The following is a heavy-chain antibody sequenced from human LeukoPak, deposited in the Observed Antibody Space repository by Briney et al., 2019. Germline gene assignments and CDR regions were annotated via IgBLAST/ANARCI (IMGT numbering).Heavy chain of an antibody. D-gene: IGHD2-15*01. CDR3: ARGSLVVVAATLFDY. CDR1: GFTFSSYA. J-gene: IGHJ4*02. Sequence: GRSLGLSCAASGFTFSSYAMHWVRQAPGKGLEWVAVISYDGSNKYYADSVKGRFTISRDNSKNTLYLQMNSLRAEDTAVYYCARGSLVVVAATLFDYWGQGTLVTVSS. CDR2: ISYDGSNK. V-gene: IGHV3-30*04.